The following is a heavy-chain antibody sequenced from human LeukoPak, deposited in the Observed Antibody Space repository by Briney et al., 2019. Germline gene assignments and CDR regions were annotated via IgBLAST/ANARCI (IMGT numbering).Heavy chain of an antibody. CDR2: ISGSGGST. J-gene: IGHJ4*02. CDR1: GFTFRSYA. D-gene: IGHD3-22*01. V-gene: IGHV3-23*01. Sequence: GGSLRLSCAASGFTFRSYAMSWVRQAPGKRLEWVSAISGSGGSTYYADSVKGRFTISRDNSKNTLYLQMNSLRAEDTAVYYCANFHYNDSSPGDWGQGTLVTVSS. CDR3: ANFHYNDSSPGD.